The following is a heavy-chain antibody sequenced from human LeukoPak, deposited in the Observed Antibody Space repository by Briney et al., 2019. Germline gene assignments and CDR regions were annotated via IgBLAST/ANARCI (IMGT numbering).Heavy chain of an antibody. D-gene: IGHD3-22*01. CDR3: ARSPVYDSSGYYNWYFDL. J-gene: IGHJ2*01. CDR1: GYTFTGYY. CDR2: IIPIFGTA. V-gene: IGHV1-69*05. Sequence: SVKVSCKASGYTFTGYYMHWVRQAPGQGLEWMGGIIPIFGTANYAQKFQGRVTITTDESTSTAYMELSSPRSEDTAVYYCARSPVYDSSGYYNWYFDLWGRGTLVTVSS.